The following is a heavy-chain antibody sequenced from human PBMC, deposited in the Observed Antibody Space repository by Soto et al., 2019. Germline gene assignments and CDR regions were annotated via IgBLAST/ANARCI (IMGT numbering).Heavy chain of an antibody. V-gene: IGHV3-30*18. CDR2: ISYEGSNK. D-gene: IGHD3-10*01. CDR3: AKAYVIWFGESQYFDS. Sequence: GGSLRLSCAASGFTFRNYAMHWVRQAPGKGLEWVATISYEGSNKHYADSVKGRFTISRDNTKNTLHLQMNSLRAADTALYWCAKAYVIWFGESQYFDSWGQGTLVTVSS. J-gene: IGHJ4*02. CDR1: GFTFRNYA.